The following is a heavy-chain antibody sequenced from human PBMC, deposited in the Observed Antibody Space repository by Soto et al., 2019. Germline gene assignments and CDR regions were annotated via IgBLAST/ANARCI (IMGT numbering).Heavy chain of an antibody. D-gene: IGHD2-15*01. Sequence: GGSLRLSCTASGFTFGDYAMSWVRQAPGKGLEWVGFIRSKAYGGTTEYAASVKGRFTISRDDSKSIAYLQMNSLKTEDTAVYYCTSYCSGGSCYSGRYYYYGMDVWGQGTTVTVSS. CDR1: GFTFGDYA. V-gene: IGHV3-49*04. CDR2: IRSKAYGGTT. CDR3: TSYCSGGSCYSGRYYYYGMDV. J-gene: IGHJ6*02.